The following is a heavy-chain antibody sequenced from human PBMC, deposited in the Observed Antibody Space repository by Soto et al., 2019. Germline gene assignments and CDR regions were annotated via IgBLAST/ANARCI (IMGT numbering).Heavy chain of an antibody. D-gene: IGHD6-19*01. CDR1: GGSISGSSYF. CDR2: IYFSGSA. J-gene: IGHJ5*02. Sequence: QLQLQESGPGLVKPSETLSLTCTVSGGSISGSSYFWGWIRQPPGKGLEWIGSIYFSGSASYNPSLRSRLTISVDTSTNQCSLKLSSVTAADTAVYYCARHAGDSSGRRGFDPWGQGSLVTVSS. V-gene: IGHV4-39*01. CDR3: ARHAGDSSGRRGFDP.